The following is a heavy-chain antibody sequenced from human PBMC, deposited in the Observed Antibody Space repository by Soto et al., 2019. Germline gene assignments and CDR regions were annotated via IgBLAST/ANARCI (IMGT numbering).Heavy chain of an antibody. CDR3: ARDQGYYESSGYFDY. D-gene: IGHD3-22*01. CDR2: ISSSGSII. Sequence: PGGSLRLSCAASGFTFSDYYMSWIRQAPGKGLEWVSYISSSGSIIYYADSVKGRFTISRDNAKNSLYLQMNSLRAEDTAVYYCARDQGYYESSGYFDYWGQGTLVPSPQ. V-gene: IGHV3-11*01. CDR1: GFTFSDYY. J-gene: IGHJ4*02.